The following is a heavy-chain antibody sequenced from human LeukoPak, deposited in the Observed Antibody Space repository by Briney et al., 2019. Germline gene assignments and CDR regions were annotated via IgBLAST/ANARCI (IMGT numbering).Heavy chain of an antibody. D-gene: IGHD1-26*01. V-gene: IGHV3-21*04. Sequence: PGESLRLSCAASGFTFSTYSMNWVRQAPGKGLEWVSSITSSSDSKYYADSIKGRFTISRDNARNSLHLQMTSLRADDTAIYYCAREIMGGTFDYWGQGALVSVSS. CDR2: ITSSSDSK. J-gene: IGHJ4*02. CDR1: GFTFSTYS. CDR3: AREIMGGTFDY.